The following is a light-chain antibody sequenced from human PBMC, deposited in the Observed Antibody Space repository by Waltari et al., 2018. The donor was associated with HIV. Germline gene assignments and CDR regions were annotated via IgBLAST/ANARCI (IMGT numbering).Light chain of an antibody. J-gene: IGLJ2*01. CDR1: SYDIGRSNS. Sequence: QSALTQPASVSGSPGQSITISCTGTSYDIGRSNSVSWYHQSPGTAPKLILYDVHHRPSGISERFSGSKAGNTAALTISGLQAEDEGQYYCSSFTGSITVIFGGGTKLTVL. CDR2: DVH. CDR3: SSFTGSITVI. V-gene: IGLV2-14*01.